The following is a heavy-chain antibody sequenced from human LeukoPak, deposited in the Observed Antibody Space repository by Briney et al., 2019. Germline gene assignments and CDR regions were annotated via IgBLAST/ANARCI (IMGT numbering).Heavy chain of an antibody. V-gene: IGHV3-53*01. D-gene: IGHD3-9*01. Sequence: PGGSLRLSCAASGFTVSSNYMSWVRQAPGKGLEWVSVIYSGGSTYYADSVKGRFTISRDNSKNTLYLQMNSLRAEDTAVYYCARGNDILTGYSYYFDYWGQGTLVTVSS. CDR3: ARGNDILTGYSYYFDY. J-gene: IGHJ4*02. CDR1: GFTVSSNY. CDR2: IYSGGST.